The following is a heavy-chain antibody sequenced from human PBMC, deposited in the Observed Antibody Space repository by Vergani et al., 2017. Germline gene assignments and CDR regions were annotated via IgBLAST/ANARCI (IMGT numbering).Heavy chain of an antibody. CDR3: ARDGSPSIAARPVYFDY. J-gene: IGHJ4*02. Sequence: QVQLQQSGPGLVKPSQTLSLTCAISGDSVSSNSAAWNWIRQSPSRGLEWLGRTYYRSKWYNDYAVSVKSRITINPDTSKNQLSLQLNSVTPEDTAVYYCARDGSPSIAARPVYFDYWGQGTLVTVSS. CDR1: GDSVSSNSAA. CDR2: TYYRSKWYN. D-gene: IGHD6-6*01. V-gene: IGHV6-1*01.